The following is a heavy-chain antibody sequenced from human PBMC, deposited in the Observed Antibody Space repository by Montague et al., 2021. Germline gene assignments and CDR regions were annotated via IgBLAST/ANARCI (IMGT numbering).Heavy chain of an antibody. CDR1: GFTFSTSW. D-gene: IGHD1-26*01. J-gene: IGHJ4*02. CDR3: ARYTYYYCDY. CDR2: IRDDGGAT. V-gene: IGHV3-7*05. Sequence: SLRLSCAASGFTFSTSWMSLFRQAPGKGLEWVAHIRDDGGATYHLDSVKGRFTISRDNAKNSLYLQMSSLRAEDTAVYYCARYTYYYCDYWGQGTLVTVSS.